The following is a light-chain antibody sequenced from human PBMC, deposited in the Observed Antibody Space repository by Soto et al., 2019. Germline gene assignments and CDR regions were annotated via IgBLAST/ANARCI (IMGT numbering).Light chain of an antibody. CDR1: QDVSRW. CDR3: QQADSFTT. J-gene: IGKJ3*01. Sequence: DLQLTQSPSSVSASVGDRVTITCRASQDVSRWLAWYQQKPGKAPKLLIYAASSLQSGVPSRFSGSESGTDFTLTISSLQPEDFATYYCQQADSFTTFGPGTKVDIK. V-gene: IGKV1-12*01. CDR2: AAS.